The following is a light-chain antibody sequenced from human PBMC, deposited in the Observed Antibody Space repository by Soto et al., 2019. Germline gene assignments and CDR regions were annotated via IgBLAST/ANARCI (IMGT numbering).Light chain of an antibody. V-gene: IGKV1-5*01. Sequence: IQITQYPSTLSASVGDRVTITCRASQNIERWLAWYQQKPGKAPKLLLYDVSSLESGVPSRFSGSGSGTEFILTINGLQPDDFATYFCQQFKSGTWTFGQGTKVDIK. CDR3: QQFKSGTWT. CDR2: DVS. CDR1: QNIERW. J-gene: IGKJ1*01.